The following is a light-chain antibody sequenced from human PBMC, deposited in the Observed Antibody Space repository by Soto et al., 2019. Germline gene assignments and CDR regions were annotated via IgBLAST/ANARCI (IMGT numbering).Light chain of an antibody. CDR2: GNS. Sequence: QSVLTQPPSVSGAPGQRVTIPCTGSSSNIGASYAVHWYQQLPGTAPKLLIYGNSNRPSGVPDRFSGSKSGTSASLAITGLQAEDEADYYCSSYTSSSTQVFGTGTKVTVL. V-gene: IGLV1-40*01. CDR1: SSNIGASYA. J-gene: IGLJ1*01. CDR3: SSYTSSSTQV.